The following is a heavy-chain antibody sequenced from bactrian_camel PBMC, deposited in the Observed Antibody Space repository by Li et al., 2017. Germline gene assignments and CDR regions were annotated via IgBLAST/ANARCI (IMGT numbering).Heavy chain of an antibody. D-gene: IGHD6*01. V-gene: IGHV3S31*01. J-gene: IGHJ4*01. Sequence: DVQLVESGGGSVQAGGSLRLSYAGSGYAWPMGWFRQAPGKEREGVAAIYGGDGSTDYADSVKGRFTISRDNAKNTLYLQMNSLKPEDTAMYYCAADTMWRRKTTVVANWRREDEYNYWGQGTQVTVS. CDR2: IYGGDGST. CDR1: GYAWP. CDR3: AADTMWRRKTTVVANWRREDEYNY.